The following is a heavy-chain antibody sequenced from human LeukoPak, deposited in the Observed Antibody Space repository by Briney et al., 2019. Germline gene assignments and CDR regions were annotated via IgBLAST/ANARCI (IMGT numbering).Heavy chain of an antibody. CDR2: ISGGTGGST. CDR3: AKRGSSSWTQFDY. V-gene: IGHV3-23*01. CDR1: GSTFNDYA. J-gene: IGHJ4*02. D-gene: IGHD6-13*01. Sequence: GGSLRLSCAASGSTFNDYAINWVRQATGKGLEWVSVISGGTGGSTYYADSVKGRFTISRDNSKNTPYLQMNRLRAEDTAVYYCAKRGSSSWTQFDYWGQGTLVTVSS.